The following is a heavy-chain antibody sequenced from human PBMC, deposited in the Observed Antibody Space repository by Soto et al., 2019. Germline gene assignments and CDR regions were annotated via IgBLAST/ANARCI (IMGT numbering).Heavy chain of an antibody. D-gene: IGHD4-17*01. CDR3: ARDGLTTVTTFDY. J-gene: IGHJ4*02. V-gene: IGHV3-30-3*01. CDR1: GFAFSNYA. Sequence: GGSLRLSCAASGFAFSNYAMHWVRQAPGKGPEWVAVISYDGSNKYYADSVKGRFTISRDNSKNTLYLRMNSLRDEDTAVYYCARDGLTTVTTFDYWGQGTLVTVSS. CDR2: ISYDGSNK.